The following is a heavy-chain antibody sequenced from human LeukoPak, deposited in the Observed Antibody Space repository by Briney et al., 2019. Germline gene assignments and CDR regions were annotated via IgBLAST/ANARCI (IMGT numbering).Heavy chain of an antibody. J-gene: IGHJ6*03. D-gene: IGHD3-9*01. CDR3: ARDLYYDILTGCRLGVYYYYMDV. V-gene: IGHV4-4*07. CDR2: IYISGST. CDR1: GGSISSYY. Sequence: SETLSLTCTVSGGSISSYYWSWIRQPAGKGLEWIGRIYISGSTNYNPSFKSRVTMSVDTSKNQFSLKLSSVTAADTAVYYCARDLYYDILTGCRLGVYYYYMDVWGKGTTVTISS.